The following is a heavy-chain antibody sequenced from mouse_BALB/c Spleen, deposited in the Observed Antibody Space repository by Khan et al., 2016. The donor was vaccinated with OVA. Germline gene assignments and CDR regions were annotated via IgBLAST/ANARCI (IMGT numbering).Heavy chain of an antibody. Sequence: EVELVESGPGLVKPSQSLSLTCTVTGYSITSDYAWNWLRQFPGNKLEWMGYINYSGSTSYNPSLKSRISIPRDTSKNQFFLQLNSVTTEDTATYYCARGVRLTYWGQGTLVTVSA. V-gene: IGHV3-2*02. J-gene: IGHJ3*01. D-gene: IGHD2-14*01. CDR2: INYSGST. CDR1: GYSITSDYA. CDR3: ARGVRLTY.